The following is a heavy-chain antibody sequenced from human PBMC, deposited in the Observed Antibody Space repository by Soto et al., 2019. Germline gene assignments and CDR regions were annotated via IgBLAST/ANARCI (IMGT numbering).Heavy chain of an antibody. D-gene: IGHD2-21*01. CDR2: ITSNGGNT. CDR3: ARRIPFGYGMDV. Sequence: PGGSLRLCCAASGFTFSSYAMHGVRQAPGKGLEYVSAITSNGGNTDYASSVKGRFTISRDNSKNTLYLQMGSLRAEDMAVYYCARRIPFGYGMDVWGQGTTVTVSS. V-gene: IGHV3-64*01. CDR1: GFTFSSYA. J-gene: IGHJ6*02.